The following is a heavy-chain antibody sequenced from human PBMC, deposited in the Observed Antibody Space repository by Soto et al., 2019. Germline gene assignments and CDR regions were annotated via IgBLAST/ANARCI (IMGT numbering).Heavy chain of an antibody. CDR2: IYYSGST. D-gene: IGHD2-15*01. CDR1: GGSISSGCYY. CDR3: ARARRGERSAGSCYSVWFDS. V-gene: IGHV4-31*03. J-gene: IGHJ5*01. Sequence: PXETLSVPCTVSGGSISSGCYYWSWIRQHPGKGLEWIGYIYYSGSTYYNPSLKSRVTISVDTSKNQFSLKLSSVTAAETAVYYCARARRGERSAGSCYSVWFDSWGQGTLVTVSS.